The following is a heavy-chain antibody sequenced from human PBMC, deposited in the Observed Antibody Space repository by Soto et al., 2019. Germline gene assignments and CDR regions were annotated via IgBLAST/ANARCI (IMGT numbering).Heavy chain of an antibody. D-gene: IGHD6-13*01. CDR2: ISAYNGNT. CDR3: ARVLEEYSSSRTGVDY. CDR1: GYTFTSYG. J-gene: IGHJ4*02. Sequence: EASVKVSCKASGYTFTSYGISWVRQAPGQGLEWMGWISAYNGNTNYAQKLQGRVTMTTDTSTSTAYMELRSLRSDDTAVYYCARVLEEYSSSRTGVDYWGQGTLVTVSS. V-gene: IGHV1-18*04.